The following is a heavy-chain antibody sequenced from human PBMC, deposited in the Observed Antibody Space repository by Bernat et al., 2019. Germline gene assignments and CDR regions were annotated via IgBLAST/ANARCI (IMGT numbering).Heavy chain of an antibody. CDR2: ISSSSSTI. V-gene: IGHV3-48*04. D-gene: IGHD4-17*01. Sequence: EVQLVESGGGLVQPGGSLRLSCAASGFTFSSHGMNWVRQAPGKGLEWVSYISSSSSTIYYADSMKGRFTISRDNAKNSLYMQMNSLRAEDTAVYYCARDRSGGDYVDAFDIWGQGTMVTVSS. J-gene: IGHJ3*02. CDR3: ARDRSGGDYVDAFDI. CDR1: GFTFSSHG.